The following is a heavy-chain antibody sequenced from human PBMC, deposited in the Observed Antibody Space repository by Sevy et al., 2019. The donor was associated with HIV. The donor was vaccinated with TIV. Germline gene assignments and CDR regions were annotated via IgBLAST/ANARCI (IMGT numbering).Heavy chain of an antibody. CDR3: AGGDTTMITALDY. D-gene: IGHD3-16*01. J-gene: IGHJ4*02. CDR1: GLTLTTTG. V-gene: IGHV3-53*01. Sequence: GGSLRLSCAASGLTLTTTGMSWVRQAPGKGLEWVAGVTRDGTTYYADSVRDRFTVSRDNSKNTLYLQLNSLRADDTAVFYCAGGDTTMITALDYWGQGTLVTVSS. CDR2: VTRDGTT.